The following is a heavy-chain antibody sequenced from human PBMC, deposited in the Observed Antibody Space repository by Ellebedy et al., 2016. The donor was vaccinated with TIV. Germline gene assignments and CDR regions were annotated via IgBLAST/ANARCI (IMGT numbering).Heavy chain of an antibody. CDR2: ISGSGGST. V-gene: IGHV3-23*01. J-gene: IGHJ6*03. Sequence: GESLKISCAASGFTFSSYAMSWVRQAPGKGLEWVSAISGSGGSTYYADSVKGRFTISRDNSKNTLYLQMNSLRAEDTAVYYCARDGGGIVGATGDYYYYYMDVWGKGTTVTVSS. D-gene: IGHD1-26*01. CDR3: ARDGGGIVGATGDYYYYYMDV. CDR1: GFTFSSYA.